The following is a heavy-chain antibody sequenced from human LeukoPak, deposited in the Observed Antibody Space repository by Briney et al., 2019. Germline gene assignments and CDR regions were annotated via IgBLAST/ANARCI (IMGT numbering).Heavy chain of an antibody. CDR1: GGSISSGGYY. CDR2: IYHSGRT. D-gene: IGHD2-2*01. J-gene: IGHJ4*02. CDR3: ARDGARYCSSTSCLDY. V-gene: IGHV4-30-2*01. Sequence: SQTLSLTCTVSGGSISSGGYYWSWIWQPPGKALEWIGYIYHSGRTYYNPSLKSRVTISVDRSKNQFSLKLSSVTAADTAVYYCARDGARYCSSTSCLDYWGQGTLVTVSS.